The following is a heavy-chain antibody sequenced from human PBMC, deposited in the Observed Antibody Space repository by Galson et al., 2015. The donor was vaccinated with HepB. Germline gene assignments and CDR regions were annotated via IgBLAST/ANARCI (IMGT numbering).Heavy chain of an antibody. CDR1: GFTFSSYG. CDR3: AKDRGPYYYYYYMDV. V-gene: IGHV3-30*18. CDR2: ISYDGSNK. Sequence: SLRLSCAASGFTFSSYGMHWARQAPGKGLEWVAVISYDGSNKYYADSVKGRFTISRDNSKNTLYLQMNSLRAEDTAVYYCAKDRGPYYYYYYMDVWGKGTTVTVSS. J-gene: IGHJ6*03.